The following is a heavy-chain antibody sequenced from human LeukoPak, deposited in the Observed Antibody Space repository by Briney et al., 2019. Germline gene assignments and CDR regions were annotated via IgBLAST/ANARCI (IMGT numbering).Heavy chain of an antibody. CDR1: GFTFGSYA. Sequence: GGSLRLSCAASGFTFGSYATTWVRQAPGKGLEWVSVISGIGVATYSADSVKGRFTISRDNSKNTLYLQMNSLRAEDTAIYYCAKRAVTTFSSGFHYWGQGTLVTVSS. J-gene: IGHJ4*02. CDR2: ISGIGVAT. D-gene: IGHD4-17*01. V-gene: IGHV3-23*01. CDR3: AKRAVTTFSSGFHY.